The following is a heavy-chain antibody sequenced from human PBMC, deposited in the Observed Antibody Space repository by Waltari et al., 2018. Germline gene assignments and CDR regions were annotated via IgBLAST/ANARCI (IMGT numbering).Heavy chain of an antibody. CDR1: GYSISSGYY. D-gene: IGHD3-9*01. V-gene: IGHV4-38-2*01. CDR3: AISDIPLRYFDNIMDV. Sequence: QVQLQESGPGLVKPSETLSLTCAVSGYSISSGYYWGWIRQPPGKGLEWIGSIYHSGRTYSTPSLMRRVIISVETSKNQFSRKLSSVTAADTSVYYCAISDIPLRYFDNIMDVWGQGTTATVSS. CDR2: IYHSGRT. J-gene: IGHJ6*02.